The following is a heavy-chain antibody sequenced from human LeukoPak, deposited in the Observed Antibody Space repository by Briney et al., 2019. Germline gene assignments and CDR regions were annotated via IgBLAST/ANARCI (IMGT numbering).Heavy chain of an antibody. CDR3: ASSIVGATWLAFDI. J-gene: IGHJ3*02. CDR2: IYTSGST. Sequence: SETLSLTCTVSGGSISSGSYYWSWIRQPAGKGLEWIGRIYTSGSTNYNPSLKTRFTISVDTSKNQFSLKLSSVTAADTAVYYCASSIVGATWLAFDIWGQGTMVTVSS. CDR1: GGSISSGSYY. D-gene: IGHD1-26*01. V-gene: IGHV4-61*02.